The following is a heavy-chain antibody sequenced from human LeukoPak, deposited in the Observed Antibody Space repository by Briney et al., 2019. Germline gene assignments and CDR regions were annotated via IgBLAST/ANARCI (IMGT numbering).Heavy chain of an antibody. D-gene: IGHD6-19*01. V-gene: IGHV4-4*02. CDR1: GGSISSXXX. CDR2: IYHXXST. Sequence: SGTLSLTCAXSGGSISSXXXXXXXXQXXXXXXXXXXEIYHXXSTNYXXXXXXXXXXXVDKSKNQFSLKLSSVTAADTAVYYCARIKSGGAGQWLFDYWGQGTLVTVSS. CDR3: ARIKSGGAGQWLFDY. J-gene: IGHJ4*02.